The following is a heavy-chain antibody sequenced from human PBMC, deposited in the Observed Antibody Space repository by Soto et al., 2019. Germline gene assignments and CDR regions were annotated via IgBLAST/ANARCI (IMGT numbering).Heavy chain of an antibody. Sequence: GSLSLSCTASGFTFGDYAMSWVRQAPGKGLEWVSAISGNGAKTKYADSVKSRVTISRDNSKNTLYLQMNSLRAEDTAVYYCAKRSIYGGPDYWGQGTLVTVSS. CDR1: GFTFGDYA. CDR2: ISGNGAKT. J-gene: IGHJ4*02. D-gene: IGHD4-17*01. CDR3: AKRSIYGGPDY. V-gene: IGHV3-23*01.